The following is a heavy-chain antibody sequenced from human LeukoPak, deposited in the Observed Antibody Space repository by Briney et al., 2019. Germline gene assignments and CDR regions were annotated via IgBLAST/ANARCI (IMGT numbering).Heavy chain of an antibody. CDR1: GGSISSSNW. J-gene: IGHJ3*02. CDR2: IYHSGST. V-gene: IGHV4-4*02. D-gene: IGHD5-12*01. CDR3: ARDSWPGGNAFDI. Sequence: PSETLSLTCAVSGGSISSSNWWSWVRQPPGKGLEWIGEIYHSGSTNYNPSLKSRVTISVDKSKNQFSLKQSSVTAADTAVYYCARDSWPGGNAFDIWGQGTMVTVSS.